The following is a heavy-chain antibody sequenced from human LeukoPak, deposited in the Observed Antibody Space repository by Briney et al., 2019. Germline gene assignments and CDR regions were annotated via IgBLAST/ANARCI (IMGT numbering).Heavy chain of an antibody. V-gene: IGHV3-21*01. Sequence: PGGSLRLSCAASGFTFSSYSMNWVRQAPGKGLEWVSSISSSSSYIYYADSVKGRFTISRDNAKNSLYLQLNSLRAEDTAVYYCVRDGLPTEVYLYWGQGTLVTVSS. CDR1: GFTFSSYS. J-gene: IGHJ4*02. CDR3: VRDGLPTEVYLY. CDR2: ISSSSSYI. D-gene: IGHD2-21*01.